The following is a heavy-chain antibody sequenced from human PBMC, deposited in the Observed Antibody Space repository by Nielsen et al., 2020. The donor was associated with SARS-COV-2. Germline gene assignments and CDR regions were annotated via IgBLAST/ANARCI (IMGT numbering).Heavy chain of an antibody. J-gene: IGHJ6*02. CDR2: ISSSGSTI. CDR1: GFTFSSYE. Sequence: GESLKISCAASGFTFSSYEMNWVRQAPGKGLEWVSYISSSGSTIYYADSVKGRFTISRDNAKNSLYLQMNSLRAEDTAVYYCAREIIAVAGSHYYGMDVWGQGTTVTVSS. CDR3: AREIIAVAGSHYYGMDV. D-gene: IGHD6-19*01. V-gene: IGHV3-48*03.